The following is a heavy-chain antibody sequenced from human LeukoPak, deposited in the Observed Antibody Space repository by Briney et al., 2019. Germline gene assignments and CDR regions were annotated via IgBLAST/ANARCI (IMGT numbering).Heavy chain of an antibody. CDR2: ISGSGSST. Sequence: GGSLRLSCSASGFTSSSYAMSWVRQVPGEGLAWVSAISGSGSSTYYADSVTGRFTISRDNSKNTLYLQMNSLRAEDTAVYYCAKIGFTSDYWGQGTLVTVCS. V-gene: IGHV3-23*01. CDR3: AKIGFTSDY. CDR1: GFTSSSYA. D-gene: IGHD3-10*01. J-gene: IGHJ4*02.